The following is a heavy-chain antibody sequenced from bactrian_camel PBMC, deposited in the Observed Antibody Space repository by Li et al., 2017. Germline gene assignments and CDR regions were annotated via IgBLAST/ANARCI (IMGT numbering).Heavy chain of an antibody. CDR1: GFTFSSAY. V-gene: IGHV3-2*01. CDR2: ISSDGNT. Sequence: HVQLVESGGGLVQPGGSLRLSCAASGFTFSSAYMNWVRQAPGKGLEWVSSISSDGNTYYADSVKGRFTISRDNAKNTVYLQMNSLKSEDSALYYCATDSYGTWSFGYWGQGTQVTV. J-gene: IGHJ6*01. CDR3: ATDSYGTWSFGY. D-gene: IGHD6*01.